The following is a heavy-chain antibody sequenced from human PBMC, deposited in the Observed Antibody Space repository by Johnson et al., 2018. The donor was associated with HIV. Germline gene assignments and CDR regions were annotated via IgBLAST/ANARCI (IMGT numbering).Heavy chain of an antibody. CDR3: AWEDISGWYGFGAFDI. D-gene: IGHD6-19*01. J-gene: IGHJ3*02. V-gene: IGHV3-30*19. CDR2: IWYDGSSK. Sequence: QVQLVESGGGVVQPGRSLRLSCAASGFTFSSYGMHWVRQAPGKGLEWVAVIWYDGSSKYYADSVKGRFTISRDNSKNTRYLQMNSLVAEDTAVSYCAWEDISGWYGFGAFDIWGQGTMVTVSS. CDR1: GFTFSSYG.